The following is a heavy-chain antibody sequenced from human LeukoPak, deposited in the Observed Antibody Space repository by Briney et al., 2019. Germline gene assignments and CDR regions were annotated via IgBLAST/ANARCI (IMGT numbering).Heavy chain of an antibody. D-gene: IGHD3-22*01. CDR2: ISGSGGST. CDR1: GFTFSSYA. CDR3: AKGPFTMIVVVITPLNY. Sequence: GGSLRLSXAASGFTFSSYAMSWVRQAPGKGLEWVSAISGSGGSTYYADSVKGRFTISRDNSKNTLYLQMNSLRAEDTAVYYCAKGPFTMIVVVITPLNYWGQGTLVTVSS. V-gene: IGHV3-23*01. J-gene: IGHJ4*02.